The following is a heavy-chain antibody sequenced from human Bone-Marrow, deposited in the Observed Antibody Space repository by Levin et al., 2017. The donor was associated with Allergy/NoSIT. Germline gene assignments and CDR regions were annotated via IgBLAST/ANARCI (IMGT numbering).Heavy chain of an antibody. J-gene: IGHJ4*02. CDR1: GFTFDDYA. CDR2: ITWNGVRV. V-gene: IGHV3-9*01. Sequence: GGSLRLSCAVSGFTFDDYAMHWVRQPPGKGLEWVSSITWNGVRVDYADSVKGRFTISRDNAKNSLFLQMNSLRPADTALYYCVREEMSTTSFDYWGQGTLVTVSS. CDR3: VREEMSTTSFDY. D-gene: IGHD5-24*01.